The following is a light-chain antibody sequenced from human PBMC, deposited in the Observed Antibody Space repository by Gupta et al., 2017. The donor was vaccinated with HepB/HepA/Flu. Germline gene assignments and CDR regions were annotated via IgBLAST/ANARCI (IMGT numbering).Light chain of an antibody. CDR2: GNN. V-gene: IGLV1-40*01. Sequence: QSVLTQPPSVSGAPGQRVTISCPGSSSNIGAGYDVHWYQQRPGTAPKLLIYGNNNRPSGVPDRFSGSKSGTSASLAITGLQAEDEADYYCQSYDSSRRVFGGGTKLTVL. CDR3: QSYDSSRRV. J-gene: IGLJ2*01. CDR1: SSNIGAGYD.